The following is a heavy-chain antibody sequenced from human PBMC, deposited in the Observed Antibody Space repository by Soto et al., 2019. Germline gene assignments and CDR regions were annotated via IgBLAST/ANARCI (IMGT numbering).Heavy chain of an antibody. Sequence: ASVKVSCKASGYTFTAYSMHWVRQAPGQGIEWVGWFNPNSGDTIYAQKFQGRVTLTRHTSIGTAYMELYSLTSDDTAVYYCAREASAVISLDYWGQGTLVTVSS. D-gene: IGHD6-19*01. CDR3: AREASAVISLDY. CDR1: GYTFTAYS. CDR2: FNPNSGDT. V-gene: IGHV1-2*02. J-gene: IGHJ4*02.